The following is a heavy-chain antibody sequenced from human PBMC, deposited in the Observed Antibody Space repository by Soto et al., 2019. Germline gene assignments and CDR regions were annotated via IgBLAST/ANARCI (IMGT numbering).Heavy chain of an antibody. CDR1: GGSMITYD. Sequence: QVQLQESGPGLVKPSETLSLTCTVSGGSMITYDWSWIRQSPGQGLEWTGYVHHCGSTLYNPSRRHRATVSLDRSNNQFFLKLTSVTAAATAFFYCAREVRDGSDWYWDYWGQGILVTVYS. CDR2: VHHCGST. V-gene: IGHV4-59*01. D-gene: IGHD6-19*01. CDR3: AREVRDGSDWYWDY. J-gene: IGHJ4*02.